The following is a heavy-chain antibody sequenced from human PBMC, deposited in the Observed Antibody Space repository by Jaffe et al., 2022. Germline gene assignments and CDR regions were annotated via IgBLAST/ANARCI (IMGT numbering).Heavy chain of an antibody. Sequence: QVQLVQSGAEVKKPGASVKVSCKASGYTFTGYYMHWVRQAPGQGLEWMGWINPNSGGTNYAQKFQGRVTMTRDTSISTAYMELSRLRSDDTAVYYCARDCGEDYYYYYMDVWGKGTTVTVSS. CDR3: ARDCGEDYYYYYMDV. D-gene: IGHD2-21*01. J-gene: IGHJ6*03. CDR1: GYTFTGYY. V-gene: IGHV1-2*02. CDR2: INPNSGGT.